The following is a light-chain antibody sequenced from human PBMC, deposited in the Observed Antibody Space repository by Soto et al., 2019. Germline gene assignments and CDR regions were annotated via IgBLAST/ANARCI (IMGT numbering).Light chain of an antibody. Sequence: IVLTQSPATLSLSPGERATLSCRASQSFSNYLAWYQQKPGQAPRLLIYDASKRATGIPARFSGSGSGTDFILSISSLEPEDFAVYYCQQRSNWWTFGQGTKVEIK. V-gene: IGKV3-11*01. CDR2: DAS. J-gene: IGKJ1*01. CDR3: QQRSNWWT. CDR1: QSFSNY.